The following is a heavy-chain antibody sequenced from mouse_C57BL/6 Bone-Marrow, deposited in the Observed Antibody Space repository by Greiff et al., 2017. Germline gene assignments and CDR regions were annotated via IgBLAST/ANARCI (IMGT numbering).Heavy chain of an antibody. V-gene: IGHV5-9*01. CDR1: GFTFSSYT. CDR2: LSGGGGNT. D-gene: IGHD1-1*01. CDR3: ARQRYYYGSSYLDY. Sequence: DVMLVESGGGLVKPGGSLKLSCAASGFTFSSYTMSWVRQTPEKRLEWVATLSGGGGNTYYPDSVKGRFTISRDNAKNTLYLQMSSLRSEDTALYYCARQRYYYGSSYLDYWGQGTTLTVAS. J-gene: IGHJ2*01.